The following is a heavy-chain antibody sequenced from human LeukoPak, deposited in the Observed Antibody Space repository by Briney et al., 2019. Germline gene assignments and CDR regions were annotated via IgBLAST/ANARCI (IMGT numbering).Heavy chain of an antibody. CDR1: GGSISSSSYY. CDR2: IYYTGST. V-gene: IGHV4-39*01. Sequence: PSETLSLTCTVSGGSISSSSYYWGWIRQPPGKGLEWIGSIYYTGSTYYNPSLKSRVTISVDTSKNQFSLKLSSVTAADTAVYYCARHSWIQLWIRYPFDIWGQGTMVTASS. D-gene: IGHD5-18*01. J-gene: IGHJ3*02. CDR3: ARHSWIQLWIRYPFDI.